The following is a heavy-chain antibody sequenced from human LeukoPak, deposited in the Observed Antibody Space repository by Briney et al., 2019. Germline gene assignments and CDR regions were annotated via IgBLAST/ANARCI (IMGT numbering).Heavy chain of an antibody. CDR3: AKNGQTRPFEY. CDR1: GLTFSNSA. D-gene: IGHD2-8*01. V-gene: IGHV3-23*01. J-gene: IGHJ4*02. CDR2: VGETGGSK. Sequence: PGGSLILSCAASGLTFSNSAMSWVRQAPGKGLEWVSTVGETGGSKFHADSVKGRFTVSRDNSRNTLYLQMNSLRTEDTAVYYCAKNGQTRPFEYWGQGTLVTVSS.